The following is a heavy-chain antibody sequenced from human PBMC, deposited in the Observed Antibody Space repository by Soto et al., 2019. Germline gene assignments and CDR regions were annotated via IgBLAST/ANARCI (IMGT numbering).Heavy chain of an antibody. D-gene: IGHD6-13*01. J-gene: IGHJ4*02. Sequence: QVQLVQSGGEVKKPGASVKVSCKASGYIFTNSDIGWVRQAPGQGLEWMGWISPYSGNTKYTQKVQGRVTMTTDTSTSTAYMELRSLRSVNTAVYYCVRFASRRWYTGGYWGQGTLVTVSS. CDR2: ISPYSGNT. CDR3: VRFASRRWYTGGY. V-gene: IGHV1-18*01. CDR1: GYIFTNSD.